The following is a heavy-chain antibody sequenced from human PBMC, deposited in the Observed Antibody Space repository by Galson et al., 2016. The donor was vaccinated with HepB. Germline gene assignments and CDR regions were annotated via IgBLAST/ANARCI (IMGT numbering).Heavy chain of an antibody. Sequence: SVKVSCKASGYTFTSYDINWVRQATGQGLEWMGWMNPNSGNTGYAQKFQGRVTMIRNTSISTVYMELSSLRSEDTAVYYCARGFIAAGTGYYYGMDVWGQGTTVTVSS. CDR2: MNPNSGNT. CDR3: ARGFIAAGTGYYYGMDV. D-gene: IGHD6-13*01. CDR1: GYTFTSYD. V-gene: IGHV1-8*01. J-gene: IGHJ6*02.